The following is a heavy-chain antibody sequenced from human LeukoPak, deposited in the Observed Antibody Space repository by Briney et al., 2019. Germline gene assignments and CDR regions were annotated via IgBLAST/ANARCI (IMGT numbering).Heavy chain of an antibody. V-gene: IGHV4-59*08. CDR3: ARQILAHLPYDSSGYSPPQPSYYFDY. CDR1: GGSISSYY. J-gene: IGHJ4*02. D-gene: IGHD3-22*01. CDR2: IHYSGST. Sequence: PSETLSLTCTVSGGSISSYYWSWIRQPPGKGLEWIGYIHYSGSTNYNPSLKSRVTISVDTSKNQFSLKLSSVTAADTAVYYCARQILAHLPYDSSGYSPPQPSYYFDYWGQGTLVTVSS.